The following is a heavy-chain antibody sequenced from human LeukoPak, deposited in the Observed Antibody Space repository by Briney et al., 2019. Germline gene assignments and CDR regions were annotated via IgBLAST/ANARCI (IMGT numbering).Heavy chain of an antibody. D-gene: IGHD3-22*01. J-gene: IGHJ6*02. V-gene: IGHV3-74*01. CDR3: ARSHYYDSSGSFYYYYGLDV. Sequence: PGGSLRLSCAASGFTFSSYWMHWVRHAPGKGPVGVSRINNDGSSTRYADSVKGRFTISRDNAKDTLYLQMTSLRAEDTAVYYCARSHYYDSSGSFYYYYGLDVWGQGTTVTVSS. CDR2: INNDGSST. CDR1: GFTFSSYW.